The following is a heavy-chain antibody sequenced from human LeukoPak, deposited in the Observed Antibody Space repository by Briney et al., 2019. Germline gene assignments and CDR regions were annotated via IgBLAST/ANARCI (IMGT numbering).Heavy chain of an antibody. CDR2: IYDSGST. CDR3: ARITYGDNHFDI. V-gene: IGHV4-39*07. D-gene: IGHD4-23*01. J-gene: IGHJ3*02. CDR1: GGSIRSSYYY. Sequence: SEPLSLTCTVSGGSIRSSYYYWGWIRQPPGKGLEWIGSIYDSGSTYYNPSLKSRVTISVDTSKNQFSLKLNSVTAADTAVYYCARITYGDNHFDIWGQGTMVTVSS.